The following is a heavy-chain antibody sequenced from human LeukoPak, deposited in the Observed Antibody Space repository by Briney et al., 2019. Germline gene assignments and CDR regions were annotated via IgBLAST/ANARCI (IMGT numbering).Heavy chain of an antibody. D-gene: IGHD1-26*01. Sequence: SETLSLTCTVSGGSISSGGYYWSWIRQHPGKGLEWIGYIYYSGSTYYNPSLKSRVTISVDTSKNQFSLKLSSVTAADTAVYYCARDRGGGYYSPPDYWGQGTLATVSS. J-gene: IGHJ4*02. CDR1: GGSISSGGYY. V-gene: IGHV4-31*03. CDR2: IYYSGST. CDR3: ARDRGGGYYSPPDY.